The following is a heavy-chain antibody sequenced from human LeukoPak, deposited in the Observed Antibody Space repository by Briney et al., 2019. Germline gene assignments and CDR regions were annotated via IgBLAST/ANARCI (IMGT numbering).Heavy chain of an antibody. J-gene: IGHJ4*02. CDR2: ISSDGTET. CDR1: GFTFSDLW. CDR3: SRDRRAVTTDY. Sequence: PWGSLTLTCAASGFTFSDLWLHWVRQAPGKGLVWVSRISSDGTETTYADSVKGRFTISRDNAKNTLYLQMNSLRAEDTALYYCSRDRRAVTTDYWAQGTQVTVSS. V-gene: IGHV3-74*01. D-gene: IGHD4-17*01.